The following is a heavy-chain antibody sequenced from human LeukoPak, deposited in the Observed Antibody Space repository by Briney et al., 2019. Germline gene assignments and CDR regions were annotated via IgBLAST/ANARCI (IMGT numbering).Heavy chain of an antibody. CDR2: IYHSGST. D-gene: IGHD3-10*01. CDR3: ARWIGALVDWYFDL. CDR1: GGSISSYY. V-gene: IGHV4-59*12. Sequence: SETLSLTCTVSGGSISSYYWSWIRQPPGKGLEWIGEIYHSGSTNYNPSLKSRVTISVDKSKNQFSLKLSSVTAADTAVYYCARWIGALVDWYFDLWGRGTLVTVSS. J-gene: IGHJ2*01.